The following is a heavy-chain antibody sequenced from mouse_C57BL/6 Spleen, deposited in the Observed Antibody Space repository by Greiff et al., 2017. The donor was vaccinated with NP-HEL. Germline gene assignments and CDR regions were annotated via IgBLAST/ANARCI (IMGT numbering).Heavy chain of an antibody. V-gene: IGHV5-6*01. J-gene: IGHJ2*01. D-gene: IGHD2-12*01. CDR2: ISSGGSYT. Sequence: EVKVVESGGDLVKPGGSLKLSCAASGFTFSSYGMSWVRQTPDKRLEWVATISSGGSYTYYPDSVKGRFTISRDNAKNTLYLQMSSLKSEDTAMYYCARRERPYYFDYWGQGTTLTVSS. CDR3: ARRERPYYFDY. CDR1: GFTFSSYG.